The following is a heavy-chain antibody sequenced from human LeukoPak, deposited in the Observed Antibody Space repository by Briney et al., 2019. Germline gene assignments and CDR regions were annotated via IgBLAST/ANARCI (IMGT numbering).Heavy chain of an antibody. V-gene: IGHV1-2*02. J-gene: IGHJ3*01. CDR3: ARDGPTVLLWLAGLDL. D-gene: IGHD3-10*01. CDR2: INPRSGDR. Sequence: ASVKVSCKASGYTFTSHYMHWVRQAPGQGLEWMGWINPRSGDRSYERKFQGRVTLTRDTSISTVYMELSSLRSDDTAVYYCARDGPTVLLWLAGLDLWGQGTMVTVSS. CDR1: GYTFTSHY.